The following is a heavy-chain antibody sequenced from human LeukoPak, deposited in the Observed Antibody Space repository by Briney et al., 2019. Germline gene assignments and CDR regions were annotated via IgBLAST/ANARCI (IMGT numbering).Heavy chain of an antibody. CDR1: GFTFSSYA. D-gene: IGHD4-17*01. V-gene: IGHV3-33*01. J-gene: IGHJ4*02. Sequence: GGSLRLSCAASGFTFSSYAMHWVRQAPGKGLEWVAVIWSDGSNKYYADFVKGRFTFSRDNSKNTLSLQMNSLRAEDTAVYYCARDGDYGDYTGYFDYWGQGTLVTVSS. CDR3: ARDGDYGDYTGYFDY. CDR2: IWSDGSNK.